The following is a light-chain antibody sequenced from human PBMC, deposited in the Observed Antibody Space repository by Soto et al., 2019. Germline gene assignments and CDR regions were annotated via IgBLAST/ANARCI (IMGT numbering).Light chain of an antibody. Sequence: EIVMTQSPATLSVSPGERATLSCRASQSVSSNLAWYQQKPGQAPRLLIFGASTRATGIPARFSGSGSGTEFNLTISSLQSEDFAVYYCQQYKNWPPLTFGGGTKVEIK. CDR2: GAS. CDR3: QQYKNWPPLT. CDR1: QSVSSN. J-gene: IGKJ4*01. V-gene: IGKV3-15*01.